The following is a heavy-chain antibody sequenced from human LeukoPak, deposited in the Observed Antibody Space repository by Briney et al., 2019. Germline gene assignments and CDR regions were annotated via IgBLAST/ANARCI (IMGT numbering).Heavy chain of an antibody. D-gene: IGHD3-22*01. J-gene: IGHJ3*02. CDR1: GFTFSTYA. V-gene: IGHV3-64*01. CDR2: ISTNGGGT. Sequence: PGGSLRLSCAASGFTFSTYAMHWVRQTPGKGLEYVSAISTNGGGTYYANSVKGRFTISRDNSKNTLYLQMGSLRAEDMAVYYCVNFMRGYYDSSGYEAFDIWGQGTMVTVSS. CDR3: VNFMRGYYDSSGYEAFDI.